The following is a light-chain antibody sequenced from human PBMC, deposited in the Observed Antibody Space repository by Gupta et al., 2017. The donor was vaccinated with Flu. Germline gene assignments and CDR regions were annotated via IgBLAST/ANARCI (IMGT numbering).Light chain of an antibody. Sequence: NFMLTQPHSVSASSGKKVTISCTRSSGSIASDFVQWYRQRPGSSPTTVIYSYNQRPSGVPARFSGSIDSSSNSASLTISGLETEDAADYYCQSYDGTNFVFGTGTKVTVL. J-gene: IGLJ1*01. CDR1: SGSIASDF. V-gene: IGLV6-57*01. CDR3: QSYDGTNFV. CDR2: SYN.